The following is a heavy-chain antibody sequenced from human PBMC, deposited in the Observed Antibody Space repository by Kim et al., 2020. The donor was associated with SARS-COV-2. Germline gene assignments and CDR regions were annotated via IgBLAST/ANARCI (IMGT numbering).Heavy chain of an antibody. V-gene: IGHV3-7*01. J-gene: IGHJ6*01. CDR1: GFAIGGYW. D-gene: IGHD7-27*01. CDR3: ASFKGLGFIDHYDYG. CDR2: INPDGSFK. Sequence: GGSLRLSCAASGFAIGGYWMAWLRQSPGKGLEWVASINPDGSFKFYVDSVEGRFTVSRDNAKNSVYLQMDGLRPEDTAVYYCASFKGLGFIDHYDYG.